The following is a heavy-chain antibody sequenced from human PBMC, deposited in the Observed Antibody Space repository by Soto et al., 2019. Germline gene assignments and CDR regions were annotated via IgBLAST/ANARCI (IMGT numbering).Heavy chain of an antibody. J-gene: IGHJ4*02. CDR3: ARVEEGGDYGDYEFY. CDR2: ISAYNGNT. V-gene: IGHV1-18*01. CDR1: GYTFTSYG. Sequence: VASVKVSCKASGYTFTSYGISWVRQAPGQGLEWMGWISAYNGNTNYAQKLQGRVTMTTDTSTSTAYMELRSLRSDDTAVYYCARVEEGGDYGDYEFYWGQGTLVTVSS. D-gene: IGHD4-17*01.